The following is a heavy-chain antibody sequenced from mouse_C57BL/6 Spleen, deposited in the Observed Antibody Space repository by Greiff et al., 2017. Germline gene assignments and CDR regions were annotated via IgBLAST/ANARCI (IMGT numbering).Heavy chain of an antibody. D-gene: IGHD2-3*01. V-gene: IGHV4-1*01. CDR3: ARKDDGYHWFAY. Sequence: EAEGVDFSRYWMSWVRRAPGKGLEWIGEINPDSSTINYAPSLKDKFIISRDNAKNTLYLQMSKVRSEDTALYYCARKDDGYHWFAYWGQGTLVTVSA. CDR1: GVDFSRYW. CDR2: INPDSSTI. J-gene: IGHJ3*01.